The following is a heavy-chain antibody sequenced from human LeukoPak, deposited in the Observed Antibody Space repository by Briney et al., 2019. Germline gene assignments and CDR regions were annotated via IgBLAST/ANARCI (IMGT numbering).Heavy chain of an antibody. Sequence: ASVKVSCKASGYTFTSYGISWVRQAPGQGLEWMGWISAYNGNTNYAQKLQGRVTMTTDTSTSTAYMELRSLRADDTSVYYCARVGKNGWDFDHWGQGTLVTVSS. CDR1: GYTFTSYG. J-gene: IGHJ4*02. CDR2: ISAYNGNT. D-gene: IGHD6-19*01. V-gene: IGHV1-18*01. CDR3: ARVGKNGWDFDH.